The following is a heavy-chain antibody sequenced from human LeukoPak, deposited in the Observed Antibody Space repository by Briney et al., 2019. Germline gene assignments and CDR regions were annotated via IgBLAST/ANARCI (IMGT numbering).Heavy chain of an antibody. D-gene: IGHD1-26*01. CDR1: GASINSRDYY. Sequence: PSETLSLTCTVSGASINSRDYYWGWIRQPPGQGLEWIGSIYPDGTTYYNPSLKSRVSISADTSKNHFSLWLSSVTAADMAVYYCAKHRGSFFEAFDIWGQGTAVSVSS. V-gene: IGHV4-39*01. CDR2: IYPDGTT. CDR3: AKHRGSFFEAFDI. J-gene: IGHJ3*02.